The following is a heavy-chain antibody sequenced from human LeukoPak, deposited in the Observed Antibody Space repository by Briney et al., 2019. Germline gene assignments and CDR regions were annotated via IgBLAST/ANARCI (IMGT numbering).Heavy chain of an antibody. CDR3: ARVGDGYNSAWYFDL. Sequence: ASVKVSCKASGGTFSSLGISWVRQAPGQGLEWMGGIIPIFGTANYAQKFQGRVTITADKSTSTAYMELSSLRSEDTAVYYCARVGDGYNSAWYFDLWGRGTLVTVSS. V-gene: IGHV1-69*06. CDR2: IIPIFGTA. J-gene: IGHJ2*01. D-gene: IGHD5-24*01. CDR1: GGTFSSLG.